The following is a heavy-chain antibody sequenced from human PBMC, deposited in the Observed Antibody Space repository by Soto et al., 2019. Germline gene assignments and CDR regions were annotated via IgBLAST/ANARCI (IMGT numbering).Heavy chain of an antibody. Sequence: HVQLVQSGAEVKKPGSSVKVSCKASGDTLKKYVITWVRQAPGQGLEWMGGIIPTFGTAKYAQKFQGRVTITADDSTNSAYMELSGLTSEDTAVYYCAVDYSSTTLTWFDPLGQGTLVTVSS. CDR3: AVDYSSTTLTWFDP. CDR1: GDTLKKYV. CDR2: IIPTFGTA. J-gene: IGHJ5*02. D-gene: IGHD6-13*01. V-gene: IGHV1-69*01.